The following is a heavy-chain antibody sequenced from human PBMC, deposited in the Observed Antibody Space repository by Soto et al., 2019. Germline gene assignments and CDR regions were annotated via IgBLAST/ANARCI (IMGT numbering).Heavy chain of an antibody. Sequence: ESGGGVVQPGRSLRLSCAASGFTFSSYAMHWVRQAPGKGLEWVAVISYDGSNKYYADSVKGRFTISRDNSKNTLYLQMNSLRAEDTAVYYCARDDASMVRGVIAAWGQGTLVTVSS. J-gene: IGHJ5*02. V-gene: IGHV3-30-3*01. CDR3: ARDDASMVRGVIAA. CDR1: GFTFSSYA. CDR2: ISYDGSNK. D-gene: IGHD3-10*01.